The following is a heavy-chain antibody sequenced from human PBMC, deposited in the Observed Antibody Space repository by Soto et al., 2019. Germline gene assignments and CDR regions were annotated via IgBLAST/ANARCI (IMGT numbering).Heavy chain of an antibody. D-gene: IGHD6-13*01. V-gene: IGHV4-59*08. CDR1: GGSISSYD. CDR2: IYYSGST. J-gene: IGHJ6*03. CDR3: ARHDSMSSSSSWPSYYYYYYMDV. Sequence: SETLSLTCTVSGGSISSYDWSWIRQPPGKGLEWIGYIYYSGSTNYNPSLKSRVTISVDTSKNQFSLKLSSVTAADTAVYYCARHDSMSSSSSWPSYYYYYYMDVWGKGTTVTVSS.